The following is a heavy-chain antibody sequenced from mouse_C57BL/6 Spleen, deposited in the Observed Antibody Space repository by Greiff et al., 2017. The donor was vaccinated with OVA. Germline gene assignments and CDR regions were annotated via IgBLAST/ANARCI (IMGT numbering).Heavy chain of an antibody. CDR2: IYPRSGNT. D-gene: IGHD3-2*02. CDR3: ARDSSGYDYAMDY. J-gene: IGHJ4*01. V-gene: IGHV1-81*01. Sequence: VQLQQSGAELARPGASVKLSCKASGYTFTSYGISWVKQRTGQGLEWIGEIYPRSGNTYYNEKFKGKATLTADKSSSTAYMELRILTSEDSAVYFCARDSSGYDYAMDYWGQGTSVTVSS. CDR1: GYTFTSYG.